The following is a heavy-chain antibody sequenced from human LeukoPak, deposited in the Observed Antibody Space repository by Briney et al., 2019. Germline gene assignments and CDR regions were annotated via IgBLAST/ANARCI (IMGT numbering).Heavy chain of an antibody. CDR2: ISWNSGSI. V-gene: IGHV3-9*01. J-gene: IGHJ4*02. CDR1: GFNFDDYA. Sequence: GGSLRLSCAASGFNFDDYAMHWVRQAPGKGLEWVSGISWNSGSIGYADSVKGRFTISRDNAKNSLYLQMNSLRAEDTALYYCAKDIYNYFDSSGYGYWGQGTLVTVSS. D-gene: IGHD3-22*01. CDR3: AKDIYNYFDSSGYGY.